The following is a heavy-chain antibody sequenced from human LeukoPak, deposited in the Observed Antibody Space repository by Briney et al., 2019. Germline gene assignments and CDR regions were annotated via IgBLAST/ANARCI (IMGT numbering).Heavy chain of an antibody. CDR3: ARVTATADY. CDR2: ISYDGSNK. D-gene: IGHD2-21*02. CDR1: GFTFSSYA. V-gene: IGHV3-30*04. J-gene: IGHJ4*02. Sequence: PGGSLRLSCAASGFTFSSYAMHWVRQAPGKGLEWVAVISYDGSNKYYADSVKGRFTISRDNSKNTLYLQMNSLRAEDTAVYYCARVTATADYWGQGTLVTVSS.